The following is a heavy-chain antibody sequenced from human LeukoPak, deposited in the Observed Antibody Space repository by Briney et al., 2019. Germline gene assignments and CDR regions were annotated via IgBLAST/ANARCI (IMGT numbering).Heavy chain of an antibody. CDR2: ISNDGSRK. J-gene: IGHJ4*02. D-gene: IGHD3-3*01. CDR3: ARDRAWNYFDY. CDR1: GFTFSRHG. V-gene: IGHV3-30*03. Sequence: GGSLRLSCAPSGFTFSRHGMHWVRQAPGKGLEWVAIISNDGSRKYYAHSVEGRFTISRDNSKNTLYLQMNSLRAEDTAVYYCARDRAWNYFDYWGQGTLVTVSS.